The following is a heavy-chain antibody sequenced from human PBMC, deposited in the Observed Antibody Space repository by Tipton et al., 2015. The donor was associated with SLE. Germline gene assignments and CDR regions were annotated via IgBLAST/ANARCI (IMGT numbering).Heavy chain of an antibody. V-gene: IGHV4-39*07. Sequence: TLSLTCSVSGGSIINRSYYWGWIRQPPGKGLEWIGSIYYSGTVYYNPSLKSRVTMSVDKSKNQFSLKLSSVTAADTAVYYCARGDGSYYDYWGQGTLVTVSS. J-gene: IGHJ4*02. D-gene: IGHD1-26*01. CDR1: GGSIINRSYY. CDR2: IYYSGTV. CDR3: ARGDGSYYDY.